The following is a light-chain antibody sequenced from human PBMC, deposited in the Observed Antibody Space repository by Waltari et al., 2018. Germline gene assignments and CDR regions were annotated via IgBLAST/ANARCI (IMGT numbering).Light chain of an antibody. V-gene: IGLV2-18*02. CDR1: SSAVGTYNR. Sequence: QSALTQPPSVSGSPGQSVPIPCPGTSSAVGTYNRVPWYQQSPGTAPKLIIYEVTSRPSGVPGRFSGSKSGNTASLTISGLQAGDEADYYCCSFTTNTTYLFGTGTRVTVL. CDR3: CSFTTNTTYL. J-gene: IGLJ1*01. CDR2: EVT.